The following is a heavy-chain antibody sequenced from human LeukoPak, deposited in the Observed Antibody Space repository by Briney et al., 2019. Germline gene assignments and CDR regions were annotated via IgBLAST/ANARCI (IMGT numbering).Heavy chain of an antibody. CDR3: ARSSPVVVAATIDY. D-gene: IGHD2-15*01. Sequence: ASVKVSCKASGYTFTGYYMHWVRQAPGQGLEWMGWINPNSGGTNYAQKFQGRVTMTRDTSISTAYMELSRLRSDDKAVYYCARSSPVVVAATIDYWGQGTLVTVSS. J-gene: IGHJ4*02. CDR2: INPNSGGT. V-gene: IGHV1-2*02. CDR1: GYTFTGYY.